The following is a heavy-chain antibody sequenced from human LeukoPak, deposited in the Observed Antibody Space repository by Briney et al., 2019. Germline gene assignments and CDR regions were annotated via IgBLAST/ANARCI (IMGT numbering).Heavy chain of an antibody. CDR3: ARGEYYGSGSYYPGDY. CDR1: GGSISSSSYY. J-gene: IGHJ4*02. CDR2: IYYSGST. D-gene: IGHD3-10*01. Sequence: SETLSLTCTVSGGSISSSSYYWGWIRQPPGKGLEWIGSIYYSGSTYYNPSLKSQVTISVDTSKNQFSLKLSSVTAADTAVYYCARGEYYGSGSYYPGDYWGQGTLVTVSS. V-gene: IGHV4-39*01.